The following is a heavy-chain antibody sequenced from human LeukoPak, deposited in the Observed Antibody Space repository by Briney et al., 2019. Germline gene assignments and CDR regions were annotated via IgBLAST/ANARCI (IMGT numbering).Heavy chain of an antibody. Sequence: PGGSLRLSCAASGFPFSSYSMYWVRQAPGKGLEWVAFIWYDGSNQHYADSVKGRFTVSRDHSRNTVYLQMNSLRAEDTAVYYCARDGCSTTSCFDYWGRGTLVTVSS. V-gene: IGHV3-33*01. D-gene: IGHD2-2*01. CDR1: GFPFSSYS. CDR2: IWYDGSNQ. J-gene: IGHJ4*02. CDR3: ARDGCSTTSCFDY.